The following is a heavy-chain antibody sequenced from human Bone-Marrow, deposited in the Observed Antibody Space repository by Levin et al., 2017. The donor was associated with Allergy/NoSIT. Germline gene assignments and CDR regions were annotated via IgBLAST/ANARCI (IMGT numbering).Heavy chain of an antibody. J-gene: IGHJ6*02. CDR2: INTGGTHN. V-gene: IGHV3-11*01. CDR3: ARDRTVFGVDPLYFYGMDV. D-gene: IGHD3-3*01. CDR1: GFTFSDHY. Sequence: AGGSLRLSCEGSGFTFSDHYMSWVRQAPGKGLEWIAYINTGGTHNYYADSVKGRFTISRDNAKRSLFLQMNSLRAEDTAVYYCARDRTVFGVDPLYFYGMDVWGQGTTVTVSS.